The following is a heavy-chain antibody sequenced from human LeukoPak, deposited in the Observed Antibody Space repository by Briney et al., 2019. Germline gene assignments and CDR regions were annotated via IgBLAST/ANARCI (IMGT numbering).Heavy chain of an antibody. CDR2: ISYDGSNK. V-gene: IGHV3-30-3*01. CDR3: ARGLLEITYYDFWSGYLASYDY. J-gene: IGHJ4*02. CDR1: GFTFSSYA. Sequence: GGSLRLSCAASGFTFSSYAMSWVRQAPGKGLEWVAVISYDGSNKYYADSVKGRFTISRDNSKNTLYLQMNSLRAEDTAVYYCARGLLEITYYDFWSGYLASYDYWGQGTLVTVSS. D-gene: IGHD3-3*01.